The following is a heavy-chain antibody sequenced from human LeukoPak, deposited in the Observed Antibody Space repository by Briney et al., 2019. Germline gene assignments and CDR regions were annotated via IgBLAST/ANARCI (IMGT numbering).Heavy chain of an antibody. CDR3: ARWGESETYDSSGNDAFDI. CDR1: GYTLTELS. Sequence: ASVKVSCKVSGYTLTELSMHWVRQAPGKGLERMGGFDPEDGETIYAQKFQGRVSMTEDTSTDTAYMELSSLRSEDTAVYYCARWGESETYDSSGNDAFDIWGQGTMVTVSS. D-gene: IGHD3-22*01. CDR2: FDPEDGET. J-gene: IGHJ3*02. V-gene: IGHV1-24*01.